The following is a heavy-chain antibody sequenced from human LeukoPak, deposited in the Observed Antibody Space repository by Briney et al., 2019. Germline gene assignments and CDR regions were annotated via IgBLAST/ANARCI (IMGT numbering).Heavy chain of an antibody. D-gene: IGHD2/OR15-2a*01. CDR2: IYPGDSDT. Sequence: GESLKISCKGSGYSFTRNWIGWVRQMPGKGLEWMGIIYPGDSDTRYSPSFQGQVTISADKSISTAYLQWSSLKASDTAMYYCARGGYSNRIYFDCWGQGTLVTVSS. V-gene: IGHV5-51*01. CDR1: GYSFTRNW. J-gene: IGHJ4*02. CDR3: ARGGYSNRIYFDC.